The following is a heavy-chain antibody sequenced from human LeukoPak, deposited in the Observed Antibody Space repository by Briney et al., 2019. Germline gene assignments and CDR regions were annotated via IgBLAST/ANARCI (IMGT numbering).Heavy chain of an antibody. J-gene: IGHJ4*02. CDR1: GGSISSSSYY. CDR2: IYYSGST. Sequence: SETLSLTCTVSGGSISSSSYYWGWIRQPPGKGLEWIGSIYYSGSTYYNPSLKSRVTISVDTSKNQFSLRLSSVTAADTAVYYCASSGSYFDYWGQGTLVTVSS. CDR3: ASSGSYFDY. D-gene: IGHD1-26*01. V-gene: IGHV4-39*07.